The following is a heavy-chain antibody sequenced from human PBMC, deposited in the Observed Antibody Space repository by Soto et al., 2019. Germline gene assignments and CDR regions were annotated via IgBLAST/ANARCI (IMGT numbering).Heavy chain of an antibody. CDR3: ARGRYGDY. D-gene: IGHD1-1*01. CDR2: ISAHNGNT. J-gene: IGHJ4*02. Sequence: QVHLVQSGAEVKKSGASVKVSCKGSGYDFTTYGITWVRQAPGQGLEWMAWISAHNGNTDYAQKLQGRVTVTRYTSTSTEYMELRSLRSDDTAVYYCARGRYGDYWGQGALVTVSS. V-gene: IGHV1-18*01. CDR1: GYDFTTYG.